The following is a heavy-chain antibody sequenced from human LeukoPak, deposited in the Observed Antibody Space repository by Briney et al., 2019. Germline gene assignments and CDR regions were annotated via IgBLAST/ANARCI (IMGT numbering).Heavy chain of an antibody. D-gene: IGHD3-22*01. CDR1: GFTVSSNY. Sequence: GGSLRLSCAASGFTVSSNYMSWFRQAPGKGLEWVGFIRSKAYGGTTEYAASVKGRFTISRDDSKSIAYLQMNSLKTEDTAVYYCTREGRRYYDSSGVDYWGQGTLVTVSS. J-gene: IGHJ4*02. V-gene: IGHV3-49*03. CDR2: IRSKAYGGTT. CDR3: TREGRRYYDSSGVDY.